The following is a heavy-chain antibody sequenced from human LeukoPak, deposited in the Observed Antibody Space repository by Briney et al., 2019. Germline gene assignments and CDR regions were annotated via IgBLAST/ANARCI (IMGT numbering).Heavy chain of an antibody. V-gene: IGHV1-2*02. CDR1: GYTFTGYY. Sequence: GASVKVSCKASGYTFTGYYMHWVRQAPGQGLEWMGWINPNSGGTNYAQKFQGRVTMTRDTSISTAYMELSRLRSDDTAVYYCARQGTHSSGYPLSYYYYYGMDVWGQGTTVTVSS. D-gene: IGHD3-22*01. CDR3: ARQGTHSSGYPLSYYYYYGMDV. J-gene: IGHJ6*02. CDR2: INPNSGGT.